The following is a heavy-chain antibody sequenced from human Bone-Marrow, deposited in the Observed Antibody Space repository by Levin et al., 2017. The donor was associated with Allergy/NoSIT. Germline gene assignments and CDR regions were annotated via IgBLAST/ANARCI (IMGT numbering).Heavy chain of an antibody. CDR3: ATQFQW. CDR2: ISTKSDGAAT. J-gene: IGHJ4*02. D-gene: IGHD6-19*01. Sequence: GGSLRLSCSASGFSLSNSWMNWVRQVPGKGLEWVARISTKSDGAATDYAAPAKGRFIISRDDSTNILYLQMYSLKVEDTATYFCATQFQWWGQGTLVAVSS. V-gene: IGHV3-15*01. CDR1: GFSLSNSW.